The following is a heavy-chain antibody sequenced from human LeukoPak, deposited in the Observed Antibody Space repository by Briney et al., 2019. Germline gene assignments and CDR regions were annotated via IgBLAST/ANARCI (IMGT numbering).Heavy chain of an antibody. V-gene: IGHV4-30-4*01. J-gene: IGHJ2*01. CDR1: GGSISSGDYY. CDR3: ARALYLRITMIVVVPGSYFDL. D-gene: IGHD3-22*01. Sequence: SETLSLTCTVSGGSISSGDYYWSWIRQPPGKGLEWIGYIYYSGSTYYNPSLKSRVTISVDTSKNQFSLKLSSVTAADTAVYYCARALYLRITMIVVVPGSYFDLWGRGTLVTVSS. CDR2: IYYSGST.